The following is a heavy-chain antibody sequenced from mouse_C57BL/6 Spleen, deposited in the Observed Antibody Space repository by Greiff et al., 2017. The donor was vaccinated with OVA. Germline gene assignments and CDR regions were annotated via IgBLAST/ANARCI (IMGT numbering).Heavy chain of an antibody. CDR3: ARNYYSNYYFDY. D-gene: IGHD2-5*01. V-gene: IGHV1-55*01. CDR2: IYPGSGST. Sequence: QVQLQQSGAELVKPGASVKMSCKASGYTFTSYWITWVKQRPGQGLEWIGDIYPGSGSTNYNEKFKSKATLTVDTSSSTAYMQLSSLTSEDSAVYYCARNYYSNYYFDYWGQGTTLTVSS. J-gene: IGHJ2*01. CDR1: GYTFTSYW.